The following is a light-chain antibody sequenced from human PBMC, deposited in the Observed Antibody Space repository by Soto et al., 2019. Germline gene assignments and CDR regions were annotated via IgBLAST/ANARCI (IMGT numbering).Light chain of an antibody. V-gene: IGKV3-15*01. CDR1: QTISSI. CDR2: SAS. CDR3: QQYYQWPWT. Sequence: EIVMTQSPATLSVSPGERVTLSCRASQTISSILAWYQQKPGRAPRLLIYSASIRATGIPARFSGSASGTDFTLTISRLQSEDFAIYYCQQYYQWPWTFGQGTKLDI. J-gene: IGKJ1*01.